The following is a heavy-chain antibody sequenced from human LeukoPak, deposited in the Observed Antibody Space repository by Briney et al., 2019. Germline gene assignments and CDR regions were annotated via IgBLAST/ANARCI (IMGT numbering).Heavy chain of an antibody. J-gene: IGHJ4*02. CDR3: AKEAPRYFDY. Sequence: GGSLRLSCAASGFTFSSYAMHWVRQAPGKGLEWVAVISYDGSNKYYADSVKGRFTISRDNSKNTLYLQMNSLRAEDTAVYYCAKEAPRYFDYWGQGTLVTVSS. CDR2: ISYDGSNK. CDR1: GFTFSSYA. V-gene: IGHV3-30*01.